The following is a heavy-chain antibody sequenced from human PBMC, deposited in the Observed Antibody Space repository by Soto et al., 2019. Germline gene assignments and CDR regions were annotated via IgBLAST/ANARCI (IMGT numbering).Heavy chain of an antibody. CDR3: ARGQEGIVATH. Sequence: QVQLQQWGAGLLKPSETLSLTCAVNGASFTGYYWSWIRQPPGKGLEWIGEVKHWGGTNYSPSLNGRVTFSADTSKTQFSLKLNSLTGADTAVYYCARGQEGIVATHWDQGALVTVSS. J-gene: IGHJ4*02. CDR1: GASFTGYY. CDR2: VKHWGGT. D-gene: IGHD5-12*01. V-gene: IGHV4-34*01.